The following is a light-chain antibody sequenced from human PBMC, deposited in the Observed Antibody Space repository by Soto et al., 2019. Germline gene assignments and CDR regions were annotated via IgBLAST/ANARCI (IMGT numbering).Light chain of an antibody. CDR1: SSDVGAYTS. CDR3: SSYTSDNRDYV. CDR2: EVN. J-gene: IGLJ1*01. V-gene: IGLV2-14*01. Sequence: QSVLTQPASVSGSPGQSITISCTGTSSDVGAYTSVSWYQHHPGKAPILMIYEVNKRPSGISNRFAGSKSVNTASLTISGLQPEDEAHYYCSSYTSDNRDYVFGTGTKLTVL.